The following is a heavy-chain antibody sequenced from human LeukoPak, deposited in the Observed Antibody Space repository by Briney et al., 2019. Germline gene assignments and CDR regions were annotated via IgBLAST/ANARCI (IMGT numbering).Heavy chain of an antibody. CDR2: TYYRSKWYN. J-gene: IGHJ6*02. CDR3: ASNFCGGDCSPSGMDV. D-gene: IGHD2-21*02. V-gene: IGHV6-1*01. Sequence: SRTLSLTCAISGDSVSSNSAAWNWIRQSPSRGLEWLGRTYYRSKWYNNYALSVKSQITINPDTSKNQFSLQLNAVTPEDTAVYYCASNFCGGDCSPSGMDVWGQGTTVTVSS. CDR1: GDSVSSNSAA.